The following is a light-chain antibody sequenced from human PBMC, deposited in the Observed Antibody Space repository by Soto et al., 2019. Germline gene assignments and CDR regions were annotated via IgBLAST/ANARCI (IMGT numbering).Light chain of an antibody. CDR2: WAS. J-gene: IGKJ2*01. Sequence: DIVMTQSPDSLAVSLGERATINCKSSQSVLYSSSNKNYLAWYQQKPGQPPKLLIYWASTRESGVPDRFSGSGSGTDFTLTIRSLQAEDVAVYYCQQYYSTLYTFGQGTKLEIK. CDR3: QQYYSTLYT. V-gene: IGKV4-1*01. CDR1: QSVLYSSSNKNY.